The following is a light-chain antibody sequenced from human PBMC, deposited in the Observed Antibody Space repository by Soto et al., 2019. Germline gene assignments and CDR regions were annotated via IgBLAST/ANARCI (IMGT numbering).Light chain of an antibody. J-gene: IGKJ3*01. Sequence: DIVLTQFPGTLSLSPGETATLSCRASQTLASNFLVWYQQKPGQAPRLLISSTSRRATGIPDRFSGSGSGTDFSLTISRLDSEDFAVYYCHQSGSSPLTFGPGTKVDVK. V-gene: IGKV3-20*01. CDR3: HQSGSSPLT. CDR1: QTLASNF. CDR2: STS.